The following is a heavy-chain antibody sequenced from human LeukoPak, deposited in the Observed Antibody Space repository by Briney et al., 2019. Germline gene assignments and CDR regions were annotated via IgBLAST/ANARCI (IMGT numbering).Heavy chain of an antibody. J-gene: IGHJ4*02. CDR1: GFTFSSYW. CDR3: ARDSGTEYNWVDY. V-gene: IGHV3-74*01. Sequence: GGSLRLSCAASGFTFSSYWMHWVRRAPGKGLVWVSRINSDGSSTSYADSVKGRFTISRDNAKNTLYLQMNSLRAEDTAVYYCARDSGTEYNWVDYWGQGTLVTVSS. CDR2: INSDGSST. D-gene: IGHD1-1*01.